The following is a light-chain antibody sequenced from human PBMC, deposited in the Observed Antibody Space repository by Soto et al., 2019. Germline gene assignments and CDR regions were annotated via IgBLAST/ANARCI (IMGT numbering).Light chain of an antibody. J-gene: IGKJ2*01. Sequence: EIVLTQSPGTLSLSPGESATLSCRASQSVSSDYLAWYQQRPGQAPRLLIYGTSNRATGIPDRFSGSGSGTDFTLTISRLEPEDFAVYYCQQDVRSPLYTFGQGTNLEIK. CDR2: GTS. CDR3: QQDVRSPLYT. V-gene: IGKV3-20*01. CDR1: QSVSSDY.